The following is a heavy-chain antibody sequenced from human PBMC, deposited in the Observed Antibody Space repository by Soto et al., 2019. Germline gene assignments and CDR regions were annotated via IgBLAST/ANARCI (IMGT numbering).Heavy chain of an antibody. CDR1: CDSISSFY. D-gene: IGHD2-2*01. V-gene: IGHV4-59*01. J-gene: IGHJ4*02. Sequence: QVQLQESGPGLVKPSETLSLTCTVSCDSISSFYWTWIRQPPGKGLEWVGYIFSSGSTNYNPSLKSRVTISVDTSEAKFSLKLTSLTAADTAVYYCARVGYCSSTPCWPIGYFEYWGQGTLVTVSS. CDR3: ARVGYCSSTPCWPIGYFEY. CDR2: IFSSGST.